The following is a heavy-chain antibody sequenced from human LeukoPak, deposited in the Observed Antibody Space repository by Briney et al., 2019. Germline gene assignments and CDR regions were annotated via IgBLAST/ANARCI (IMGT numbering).Heavy chain of an antibody. CDR3: ARDGYFDWSDYFDY. V-gene: IGHV3-21*01. Sequence: GGSLRLSCAASGFTFGSYSMNWVRQAPGKGLEWVSSISSSSSYIYYADSVKGRFTISRDNAKNSLYLQMNSLRAEDTAVYYCARDGYFDWSDYFDYWGQGTLVTVSS. CDR1: GFTFGSYS. J-gene: IGHJ4*02. D-gene: IGHD3-9*01. CDR2: ISSSSSYI.